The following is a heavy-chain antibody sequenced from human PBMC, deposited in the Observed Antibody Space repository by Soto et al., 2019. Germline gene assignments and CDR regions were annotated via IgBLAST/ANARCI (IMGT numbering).Heavy chain of an antibody. CDR1: RGSVSRYN. Sequence: PETPSLTCTVSRGSVSRYNYSWIRQPPGKGLEWIGEINHSGSTNYNPSLKSRVTISVDTSKNQFSLQLNSVTPEDTAVYYCARDHSSCWFGYYYYGLDVWGPGTTVTVSS. V-gene: IGHV4-34*01. J-gene: IGHJ6*02. CDR2: INHSGST. D-gene: IGHD6-13*01. CDR3: ARDHSSCWFGYYYYGLDV.